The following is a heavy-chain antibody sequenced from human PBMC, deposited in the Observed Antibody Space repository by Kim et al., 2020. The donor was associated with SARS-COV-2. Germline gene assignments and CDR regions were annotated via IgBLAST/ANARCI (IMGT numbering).Heavy chain of an antibody. D-gene: IGHD3-22*01. CDR1: GDTFSSYA. CDR3: ARSTRTYYYDSSGERSWGY. V-gene: IGHV1-69*13. J-gene: IGHJ4*02. CDR2: INPIIGTA. Sequence: SVKVSCKASGDTFSSYAIRWVRQAPGQGLEWMGGINPIIGTANYAQKFQGRVTITADESTSTAYMELSSLRSEDTAVYYCARSTRTYYYDSSGERSWGYWGQGTLVTVSS.